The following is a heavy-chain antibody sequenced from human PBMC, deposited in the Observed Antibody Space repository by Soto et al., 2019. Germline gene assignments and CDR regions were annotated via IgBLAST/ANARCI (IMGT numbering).Heavy chain of an antibody. Sequence: GGSLRLSCVASGFNFDSYAMNWVRLAPGRGLEWVSTSSPSGATKYYTDSAKGRFNISRDNSQNTLYLQMHNLRGEAAAVYFCARGQGPDNHYKRTQRVFDQGLDVWGQGTPVTVSS. CDR2: SSPSGATK. CDR3: ARGQGPDNHYKRTQRVFDQGLDV. CDR1: GFNFDSYA. J-gene: IGHJ6*02. D-gene: IGHD3-10*01. V-gene: IGHV3-23*01.